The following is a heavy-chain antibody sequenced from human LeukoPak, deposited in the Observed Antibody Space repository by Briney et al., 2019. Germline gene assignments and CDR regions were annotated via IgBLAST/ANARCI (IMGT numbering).Heavy chain of an antibody. V-gene: IGHV3-7*01. D-gene: IGHD5-12*01. CDR3: ARYPRPSYYFDY. Sequence: AGGSLRLSCAASGFTFSSYWMSWIRQAPGKGLEWVANIKQDGSEKYYVDSVKSRFTISRDNAKNSVYLQMNSLRAEDTGVYYCARYPRPSYYFDYWGRGTLATISS. CDR1: GFTFSSYW. CDR2: IKQDGSEK. J-gene: IGHJ4*02.